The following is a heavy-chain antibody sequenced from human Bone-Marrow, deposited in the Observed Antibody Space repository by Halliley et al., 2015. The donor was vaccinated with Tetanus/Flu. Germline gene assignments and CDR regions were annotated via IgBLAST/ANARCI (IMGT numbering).Heavy chain of an antibody. J-gene: IGHJ4*01. CDR1: GFTFGSSE. CDR3: AETFSVKS. Sequence: SLRLSCAASGFTFGSSEMNWVRQAPGKGLEWVSYISSSGTTINYADSVKGRFTISRDNARNSLYLQMNSLRAEDTAVYYCAETFSVKSRGQGTLVTVSS. D-gene: IGHD4-17*01. V-gene: IGHV3-48*03. CDR2: ISSSGTTI.